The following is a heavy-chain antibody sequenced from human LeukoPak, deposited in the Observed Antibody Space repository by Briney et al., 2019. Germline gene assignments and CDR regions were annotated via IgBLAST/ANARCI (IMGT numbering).Heavy chain of an antibody. V-gene: IGHV3-30*18. CDR1: GFTFSSYG. J-gene: IGHJ4*02. CDR3: AKEEYYYDSSGSQGY. CDR2: ISYDGSNK. D-gene: IGHD3-22*01. Sequence: GGSLRLSCAASGFTFSSYGMHWVRQAPGKGLEWVAVISYDGSNKYYADPVKGRFPISRDNSKNTLYLQMNSLRAEDTAVYYCAKEEYYYDSSGSQGYWGQGALVTVSS.